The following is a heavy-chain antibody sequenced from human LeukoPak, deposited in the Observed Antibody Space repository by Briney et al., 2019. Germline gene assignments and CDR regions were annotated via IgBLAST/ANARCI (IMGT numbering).Heavy chain of an antibody. V-gene: IGHV1-2*02. J-gene: IGHJ6*02. CDR1: GYTFTGYY. Sequence: ASVKVSCKASGYTFTGYYMHWVRQAPGQGLEWMGWINPNSGGTNYAQKFQGRVTMTRDTSISTAYMELSRLRSDDTAVYYCARATPIRYYYYYGMDVWGQGTTVTVSS. D-gene: IGHD2-15*01. CDR3: ARATPIRYYYYYGMDV. CDR2: INPNSGGT.